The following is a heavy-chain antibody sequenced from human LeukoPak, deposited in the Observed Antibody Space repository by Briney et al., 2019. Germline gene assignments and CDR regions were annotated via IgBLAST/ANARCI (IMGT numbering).Heavy chain of an antibody. CDR1: GYTFTSYD. J-gene: IGHJ6*02. D-gene: IGHD3-10*01. V-gene: IGHV1-8*01. CDR3: ARTVRGDNYYYYYGMDV. CDR2: MNPNSGST. Sequence: ASVKVSCKASGYTFTSYDINWVRQATGQGLEWMGWMNPNSGSTGYAQKFQGRVTMTRNTSISTAYMELSSLRSEDTAVYYCARTVRGDNYYYYYGMDVWGQGTTVTVSS.